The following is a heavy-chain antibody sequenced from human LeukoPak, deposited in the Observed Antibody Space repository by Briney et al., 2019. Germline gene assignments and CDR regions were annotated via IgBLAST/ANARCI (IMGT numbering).Heavy chain of an antibody. CDR2: IYYSGNT. Sequence: PSETLSLTGTVSGVSISSDVYFWSWIRQPPGMGLEWIGYIYYSGNTYYNASLKRRVTISVDTPKNQLSLKLSSVTAADTAVYYCAREGNSSPTIDCWGQGTLVTASS. CDR1: GVSISSDVYF. V-gene: IGHV4-30-4*08. CDR3: AREGNSSPTIDC. D-gene: IGHD4-23*01. J-gene: IGHJ4*02.